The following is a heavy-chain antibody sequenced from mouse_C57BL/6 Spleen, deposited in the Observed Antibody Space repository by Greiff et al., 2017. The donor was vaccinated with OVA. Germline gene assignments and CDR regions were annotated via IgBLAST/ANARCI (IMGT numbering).Heavy chain of an antibody. V-gene: IGHV5-9-1*02. D-gene: IGHD2-4*01. CDR1: GFTFSSYA. CDR2: ISSGGDYI. Sequence: EVQLVESGEGLVKPGGSLKLSCAASGFTFSSYAMSWVRQTPEKRLEWVAYISSGGDYIYYADTVKGRFTISRDNARNTLYLQMSSLKSEDTAMYYCTREIDYGRDYAMDYWGQGTSVTVSS. J-gene: IGHJ4*01. CDR3: TREIDYGRDYAMDY.